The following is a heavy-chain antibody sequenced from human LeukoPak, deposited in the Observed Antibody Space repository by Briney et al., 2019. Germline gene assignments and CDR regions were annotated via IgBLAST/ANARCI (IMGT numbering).Heavy chain of an antibody. CDR2: IYYSGST. J-gene: IGHJ5*02. D-gene: IGHD1-1*01. CDR3: ARAPYNWNDVSWFDP. CDR1: GGSISSYY. V-gene: IGHV4-59*08. Sequence: SETLSLTCTVSGGSISSYYWSWIRQPPGKGLEWIGYIYYSGSTNYNPPLKSRVTISVDTSKNQFSLKLSSVTAADTAVYYCARAPYNWNDVSWFDPWGQGTLVTVSS.